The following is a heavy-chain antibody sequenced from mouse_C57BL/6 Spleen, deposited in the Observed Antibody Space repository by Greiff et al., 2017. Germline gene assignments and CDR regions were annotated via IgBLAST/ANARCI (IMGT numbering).Heavy chain of an antibody. CDR2: ISSGGSYT. CDR3: ARREDYYGSSYYAMDY. V-gene: IGHV5-6*02. CDR1: GFTFSSYG. D-gene: IGHD1-1*01. Sequence: DVKLVESGGDLVKPGGSLKLSCAASGFTFSSYGMSWVRQTPDKRLEWVATISSGGSYTYYPDSVKGRFTISRDNAKNTLYLQMSSLKSEDTAMYYCARREDYYGSSYYAMDYWGQGTSVTVSS. J-gene: IGHJ4*01.